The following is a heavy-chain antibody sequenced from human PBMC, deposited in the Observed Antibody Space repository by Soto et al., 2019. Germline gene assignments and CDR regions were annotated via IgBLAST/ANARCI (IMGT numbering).Heavy chain of an antibody. Sequence: GGSLRLSWAASGFTFSSYAMTWVRQAPGKGLEWVSAISGSGGSTYYADSVKGRFTISRDNSKNTLYLQMNSLRAEDTAVYYCAKDAVYSSSWYYFDYWGQGTLVTVSS. D-gene: IGHD6-13*01. CDR3: AKDAVYSSSWYYFDY. J-gene: IGHJ4*02. V-gene: IGHV3-23*01. CDR1: GFTFSSYA. CDR2: ISGSGGST.